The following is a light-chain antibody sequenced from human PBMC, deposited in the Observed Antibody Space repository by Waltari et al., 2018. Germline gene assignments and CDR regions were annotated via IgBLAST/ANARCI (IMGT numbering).Light chain of an antibody. CDR1: SSDIATYNS. Sequence: QSALTQPASDSGSPGQSITVSCTGTSSDIATYNSVSWYQQHPGKAPKLMIYDVSSRPSGVSNRFSGSKSGNTASLTISGLQAEDEADYYCDSKSSSSPHVFGTGTKVTVL. J-gene: IGLJ1*01. CDR3: DSKSSSSPHV. CDR2: DVS. V-gene: IGLV2-14*03.